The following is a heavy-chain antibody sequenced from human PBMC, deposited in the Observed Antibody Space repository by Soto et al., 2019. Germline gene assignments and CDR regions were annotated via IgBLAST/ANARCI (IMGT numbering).Heavy chain of an antibody. V-gene: IGHV4-34*01. J-gene: IGHJ3*02. CDR1: GGSFSGYY. CDR2: INHSGST. Sequence: SETLSLTCAVYGGSFSGYYWSWIRQPPGKGLEWIGEINHSGSTNYNPSLKSRVTISVDTSKNQFSLKLSSVTAADTAVYYCARVRLGRAAAAFDIWGQGTMVTVSS. D-gene: IGHD6-13*01. CDR3: ARVRLGRAAAAFDI.